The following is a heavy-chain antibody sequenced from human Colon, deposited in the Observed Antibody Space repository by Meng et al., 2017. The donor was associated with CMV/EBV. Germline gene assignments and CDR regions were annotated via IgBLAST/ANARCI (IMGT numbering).Heavy chain of an antibody. D-gene: IGHD3-16*01. CDR1: YTCNTYG. Sequence: YTCNTYGITWVRQAPGQGLEWMGWISVSTGDTNYAQNLQDRLILTTDTSTNTAHMELRSLRSDDTALYYCTKLGRVGSSPQYNWFDTWGQGTLVTVSS. V-gene: IGHV1-18*01. J-gene: IGHJ5*02. CDR3: TKLGRVGSSPQYNWFDT. CDR2: ISVSTGDT.